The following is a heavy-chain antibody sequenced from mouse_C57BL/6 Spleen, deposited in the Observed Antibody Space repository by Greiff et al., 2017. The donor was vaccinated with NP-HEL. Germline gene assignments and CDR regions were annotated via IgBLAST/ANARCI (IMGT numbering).Heavy chain of an antibody. J-gene: IGHJ1*03. D-gene: IGHD3-2*02. Sequence: QLQQSGPGLVQPSPRLSITCTVSGFSLTSYGVHWVRQPPGKGLEWLGVIWSGGSTDYNAAFISRLSISKDNSKSQVFFKMNSLQADDTAIYYCAKKGGDSSGYGYFDVWGTGTTVTVSS. V-gene: IGHV2-4*01. CDR1: GFSLTSYG. CDR3: AKKGGDSSGYGYFDV. CDR2: IWSGGST.